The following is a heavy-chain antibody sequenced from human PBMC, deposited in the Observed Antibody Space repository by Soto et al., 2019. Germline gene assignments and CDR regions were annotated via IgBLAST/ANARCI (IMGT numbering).Heavy chain of an antibody. CDR3: ARDDGGYYYDDSGYYPFFDY. J-gene: IGHJ4*02. V-gene: IGHV1-18*01. CDR1: GYTFTNYG. Sequence: QVQLVQSGAEVKKPGASVKVSCKASGYTFTNYGFSWVRQAPGQGLEWMGWISTYNGNTNYAQKFQGRVTMTTDTSTRTVYMELRSLRSDDTAVYYCARDDGGYYYDDSGYYPFFDYWGQGTLVTVSS. D-gene: IGHD3-22*01. CDR2: ISTYNGNT.